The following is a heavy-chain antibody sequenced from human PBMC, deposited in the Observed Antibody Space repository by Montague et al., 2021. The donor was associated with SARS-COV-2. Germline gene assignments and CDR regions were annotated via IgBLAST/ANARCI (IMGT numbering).Heavy chain of an antibody. D-gene: IGHD3-3*01. CDR3: ARDSPHFDFWRGHYGDKYYMDI. V-gene: IGHV4-61*02. CDR1: GDSITSDTHY. CDR2: LLTSGAT. Sequence: TLSLTCTVSGDSITSDTHYWDWVRQPAGKGLEWIGRLLTSGATNLNPSLKSRLTISRDTSKNEFYLKLSSVTAADTAVYYCARDSPHFDFWRGHYGDKYYMDIWGKGTTVTVS. J-gene: IGHJ6*03.